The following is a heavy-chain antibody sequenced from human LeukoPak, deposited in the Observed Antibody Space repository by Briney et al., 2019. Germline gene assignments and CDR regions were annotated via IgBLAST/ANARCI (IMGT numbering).Heavy chain of an antibody. V-gene: IGHV4-4*07. D-gene: IGHD6-13*01. CDR1: GDSISSYD. J-gene: IGHJ5*02. Sequence: SETLSLTCDVSGDSISSYDWSWIRQPAGKGLEWLGRIYPSGSANYNPSLKSRGTISVDTSKNHFSLKLSSVTAADTAVYYCARGVSGWYVRWFDPWGQGTQVTVSS. CDR2: IYPSGSA. CDR3: ARGVSGWYVRWFDP.